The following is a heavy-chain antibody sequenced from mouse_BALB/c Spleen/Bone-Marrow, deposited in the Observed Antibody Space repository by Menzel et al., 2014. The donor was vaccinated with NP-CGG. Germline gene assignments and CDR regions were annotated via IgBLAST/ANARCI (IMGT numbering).Heavy chain of an antibody. CDR3: ARWRYPYAMDY. V-gene: IGHV1-14*01. CDR1: GYTFTSYV. CDR2: INPYNDGT. J-gene: IGHJ4*01. D-gene: IGHD5-1-1*01. Sequence: EVQLQQSGPELVKPGASAKMSCKASGYTFTSYVMHWVKQKPGQGLEWIGYINPYNDGTKYNEKFKGKATLTSDKSSSTAYMELSSLTSEDSAVYYCARWRYPYAMDYWGQGTSVTVSS.